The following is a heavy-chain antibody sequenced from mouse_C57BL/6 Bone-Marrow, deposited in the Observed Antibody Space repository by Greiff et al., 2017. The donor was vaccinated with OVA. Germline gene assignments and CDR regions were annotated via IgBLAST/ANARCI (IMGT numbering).Heavy chain of an antibody. CDR2: ISDGGSYT. CDR1: GFTFSSYA. D-gene: IGHD2-3*01. CDR3: ARDYDCYYDAMDY. J-gene: IGHJ4*01. Sequence: DVHLVESGGGLVKPGGSLKLSCAASGFTFSSYAMSWVRQTPEKRLEWVATISDGGSYTYYPDNVKGRFTISRDNAKNNLYLQMSHLKSEDTAMYYCARDYDCYYDAMDYWGPGTSVTVSS. V-gene: IGHV5-4*01.